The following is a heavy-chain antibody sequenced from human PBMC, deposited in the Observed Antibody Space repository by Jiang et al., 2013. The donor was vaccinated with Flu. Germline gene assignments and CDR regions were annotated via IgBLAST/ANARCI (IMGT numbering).Heavy chain of an antibody. CDR3: ARDGLKKSXLEWSQKRNWFRP. CDR1: GGSISSSNW. V-gene: IGHV4-4*02. CDR2: IYHSGST. J-gene: IGHJ5*02. Sequence: GSGLVKPSGTLSLTCAVSGGSISSSNWWSWVRQPPGKGLEWIGEIYHSGSTNYNPSLKSRVTISVDKSKNQFSLKLSSVTAADTAVYYCARDGLKKSXLEWSQKRNWFRPVGPGNPGHRLL. D-gene: IGHD3-3*01.